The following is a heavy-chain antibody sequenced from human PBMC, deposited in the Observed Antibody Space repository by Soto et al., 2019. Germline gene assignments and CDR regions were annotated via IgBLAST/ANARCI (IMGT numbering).Heavy chain of an antibody. J-gene: IGHJ3*02. CDR3: ARGYDYVWGSYRSDAFDI. CDR1: GYTFTNYA. D-gene: IGHD3-16*02. Sequence: ASVKVSCKASGYTFTNYAIHWVRQAPGQRLEWMGWMNAGNRNTEYSQKFQGRVIMTKDTSASTAYMELSSLTSEDTAVYYCARGYDYVWGSYRSDAFDIWGQGTMVTVSS. CDR2: MNAGNRNT. V-gene: IGHV1-3*01.